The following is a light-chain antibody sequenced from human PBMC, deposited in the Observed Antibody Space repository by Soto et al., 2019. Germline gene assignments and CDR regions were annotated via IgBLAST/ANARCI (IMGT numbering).Light chain of an antibody. CDR1: QDINTY. V-gene: IGKV1-9*01. CDR3: QQRKSYPIT. CDR2: AAS. Sequence: DIPLTQSPSFLSASVGDRVTITCRASQDINTYLAWYQQKPGKAPKLLIFAASTLHNGVPSRFSGSGSGTEFTVTITSLQPEDFATYYCQQRKSYPITFGQGTRLEIK. J-gene: IGKJ5*01.